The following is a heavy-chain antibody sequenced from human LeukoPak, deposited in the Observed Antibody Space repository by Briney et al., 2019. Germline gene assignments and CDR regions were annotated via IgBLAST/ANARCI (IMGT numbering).Heavy chain of an antibody. V-gene: IGHV4-59*02. CDR2: IYYTGGT. CDR3: ARDSLYATNWYDS. J-gene: IGHJ5*01. D-gene: IGHD2-8*01. Sequence: SETPSLTCTVSGGSVSTSYWNWIRQSPGERLEWIVYIYYTGGTNYNPSLKSLVTLSIDMSKNQFSLQLRSVTAAETAVYYCARDSLYATNWYDSWGQGILVTVSS. CDR1: GGSVSTSY.